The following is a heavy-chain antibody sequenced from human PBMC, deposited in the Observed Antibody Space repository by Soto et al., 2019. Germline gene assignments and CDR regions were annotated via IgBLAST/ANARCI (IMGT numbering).Heavy chain of an antibody. Sequence: GSLRLSCVASGFSITSFAMSWVRQAPGKGLEWASAISASGGSTYVDSVKGRFTISRDNSKNTLYLQMNSLRVEDTAVYYCAKVLSSGSYSGALEYWGQGAPVTVSS. D-gene: IGHD1-26*01. CDR2: ISASGGST. CDR3: AKVLSSGSYSGALEY. V-gene: IGHV3-23*01. J-gene: IGHJ4*02. CDR1: GFSITSFA.